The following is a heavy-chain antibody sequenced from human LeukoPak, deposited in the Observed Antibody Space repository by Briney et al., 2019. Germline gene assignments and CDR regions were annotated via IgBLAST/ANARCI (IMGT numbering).Heavy chain of an antibody. Sequence: GASVKVSCKVSGYTFTSYGISWVRQAPGQGLEWMGWISAYNGNTNYAQKLQGRVTMTTDTSTSTAYMELRSLRSDDTAVYYCARVSVLGPRRLEDDFDYWGQGTLVTVSS. V-gene: IGHV1-18*01. CDR1: GYTFTSYG. D-gene: IGHD3-16*01. J-gene: IGHJ4*02. CDR2: ISAYNGNT. CDR3: ARVSVLGPRRLEDDFDY.